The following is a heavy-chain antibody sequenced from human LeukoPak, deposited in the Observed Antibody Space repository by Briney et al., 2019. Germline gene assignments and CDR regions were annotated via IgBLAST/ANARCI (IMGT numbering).Heavy chain of an antibody. Sequence: PGGSLRLSCAASGFTFSTYGMHWVRQAPGKGLEWVAVISYDGSNKYYGDSVKGRFTISRDNPKNTLYLQMNSLRAEDTAVYYCAKGATMIVRGGMDVWGQGTTVTVPS. CDR1: GFTFSTYG. CDR2: ISYDGSNK. D-gene: IGHD3-22*01. V-gene: IGHV3-30*18. CDR3: AKGATMIVRGGMDV. J-gene: IGHJ6*02.